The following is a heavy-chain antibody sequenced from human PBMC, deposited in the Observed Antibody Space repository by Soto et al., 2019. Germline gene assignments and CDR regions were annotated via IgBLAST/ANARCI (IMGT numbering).Heavy chain of an antibody. D-gene: IGHD3-16*01. CDR2: IRQDGGVK. J-gene: IGHJ4*02. CDR3: EGGLAADS. CDR1: GFTFSSYW. Sequence: EVQLEESGGGLVQPGGSLRLSCAASGFTFSSYWMTWVRQAPGKGLEWVANIRQDGGVKYYAYSVKGRCTISRDNAKESLLQQMKNLRAEDSAVYYCEGGLAADSWGQGTLVTLSS. V-gene: IGHV3-7*04.